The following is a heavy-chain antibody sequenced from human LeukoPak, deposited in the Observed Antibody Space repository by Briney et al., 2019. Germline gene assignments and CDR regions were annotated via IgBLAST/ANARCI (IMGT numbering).Heavy chain of an antibody. CDR1: GFTFSSYS. Sequence: GGSLRLSCAASGFTFSSYSMNWVRQAPGKGLEWVSSISSSSSYIYYADSVKGRFTIPRDNAKNSLYLQMNSLRAEDTAVYYCARARIVWDFRVPREAAAQDVWGKGTTVTVSS. J-gene: IGHJ6*04. V-gene: IGHV3-21*01. CDR2: ISSSSSYI. CDR3: ARARIVWDFRVPREAAAQDV. D-gene: IGHD3-16*01.